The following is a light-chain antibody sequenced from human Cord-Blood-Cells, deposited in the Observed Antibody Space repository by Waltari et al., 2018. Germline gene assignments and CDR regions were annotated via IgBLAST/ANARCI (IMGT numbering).Light chain of an antibody. CDR3: QQYGMSPQP. Sequence: EIVLTQSPGTLSLSPGERATLSCRASQSVSSSYLAWYPQKPGQAPRRLIYGASSRATCIRARFDGRGTEADFTLTISKLAREDFAPYYHQQYGMSPQPFGEGTKLEFK. CDR2: GAS. J-gene: IGKJ1*01. V-gene: IGKV3-20*01. CDR1: QSVSSSY.